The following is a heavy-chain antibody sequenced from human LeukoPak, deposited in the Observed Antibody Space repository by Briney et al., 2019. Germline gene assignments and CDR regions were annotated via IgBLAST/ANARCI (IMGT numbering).Heavy chain of an antibody. CDR1: GGSISSYY. J-gene: IGHJ4*02. D-gene: IGHD1-26*01. V-gene: IGHV4-4*09. CDR2: IYTSGST. CDR3: ARRGWEPHFDY. Sequence: PSETLSLTCTVSGGSISSYYWSWIRQPPGKGLEWIGYIYTSGSTNYNPSLKSQVTISVDTSKNQFSLKLSSVTAADTAVYYCARRGWEPHFDYWGQGTLVTVSS.